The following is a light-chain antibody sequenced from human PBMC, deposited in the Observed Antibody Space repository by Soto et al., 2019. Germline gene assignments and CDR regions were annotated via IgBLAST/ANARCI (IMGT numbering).Light chain of an antibody. Sequence: QSALTQPRSVSGSPGQSVTISCTATSSGVGGYNYVSWYQQHPGKAPKLMIYDVNKRPSGVPDRFSGSKSGNTASLTISGLQAEDEADYCCCSYAGSSVVFGGGTKLTVL. J-gene: IGLJ2*01. CDR2: DVN. CDR1: SSGVGGYNY. V-gene: IGLV2-11*01. CDR3: CSYAGSSVV.